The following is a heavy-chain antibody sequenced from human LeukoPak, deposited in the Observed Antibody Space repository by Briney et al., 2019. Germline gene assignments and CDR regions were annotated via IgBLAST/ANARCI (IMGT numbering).Heavy chain of an antibody. Sequence: GGSLRLSCAASGCTYNSYAMSWVRQAPGKGLEWVSAISGSGGSTYYADSVKDRFNISRDKSKNTLYLQMNSLRVDDTAVHYCAGQSLRLGPIDYWGQGTLVSVSS. J-gene: IGHJ4*02. CDR2: ISGSGGST. D-gene: IGHD3-16*01. CDR3: AGQSLRLGPIDY. CDR1: GCTYNSYA. V-gene: IGHV3-23*01.